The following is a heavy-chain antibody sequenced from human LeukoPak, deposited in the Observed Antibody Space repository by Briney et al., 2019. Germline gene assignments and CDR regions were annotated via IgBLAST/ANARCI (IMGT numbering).Heavy chain of an antibody. V-gene: IGHV4-31*03. Sequence: PSETLSLTCTVSGGSISSGGYYWSWIRQHPGKGLEWIGYIYYSGSTYYNPSLKSRVTISVDTSKNQFSLKLSSVTAADTAVYYCARGVAAAGRWRVGWFDPWGQGTLATVSS. CDR1: GGSISSGGYY. J-gene: IGHJ5*02. CDR2: IYYSGST. D-gene: IGHD6-13*01. CDR3: ARGVAAAGRWRVGWFDP.